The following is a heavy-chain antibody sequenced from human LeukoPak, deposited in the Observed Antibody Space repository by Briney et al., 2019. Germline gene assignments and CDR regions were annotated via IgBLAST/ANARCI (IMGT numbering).Heavy chain of an antibody. D-gene: IGHD1-26*01. V-gene: IGHV4-38-2*02. J-gene: IGHJ3*02. CDR1: GYSISSGYY. CDR2: IYHSGST. Sequence: SETLSLTFTVSGYSISSGYYSGWIRQPPGKGLEWIGSIYHSGSTYYNPSLKSRVTISVDTSKNQFSLKLSSVTAADTAVYYCARDSMGATYDAFDIWGQGTMVTVSS. CDR3: ARDSMGATYDAFDI.